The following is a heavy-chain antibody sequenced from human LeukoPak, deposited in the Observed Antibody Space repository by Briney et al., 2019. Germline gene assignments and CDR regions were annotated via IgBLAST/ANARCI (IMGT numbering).Heavy chain of an antibody. J-gene: IGHJ4*01. CDR2: IWYDGSNK. CDR3: ARARTTRGFDY. CDR1: GFTFNSYG. V-gene: IGHV3-33*01. D-gene: IGHD4-17*01. Sequence: GRSLRLSRAASGFTFNSYGIHWVRLAPGKGLEWVAFIWYDGSNKYYADSVKGRFTISRDNSKNTLYLQMNSLRAEDTAVYYCARARTTRGFDYWGQGTPVTVSS.